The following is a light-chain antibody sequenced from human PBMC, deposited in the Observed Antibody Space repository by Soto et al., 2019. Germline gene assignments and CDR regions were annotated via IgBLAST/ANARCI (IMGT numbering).Light chain of an antibody. Sequence: EIVMTQSPATLSVSPGERATLSCRASQSVSSNLPWYQQKPGQAPRLLIYGASTRATDIPARFSGSGSGTEFTLTISSLQSEDFAIYYCQQYNSWPPLTFGGGTKVEFK. V-gene: IGKV3-15*01. CDR3: QQYNSWPPLT. CDR1: QSVSSN. CDR2: GAS. J-gene: IGKJ4*01.